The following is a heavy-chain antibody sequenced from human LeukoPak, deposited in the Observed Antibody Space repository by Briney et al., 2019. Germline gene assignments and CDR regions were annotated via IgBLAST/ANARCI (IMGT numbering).Heavy chain of an antibody. CDR2: ISYDGSNK. V-gene: IGHV3-30*04. CDR3: ARSPGKQQLVRPFDY. J-gene: IGHJ4*02. CDR1: GFTFSSYA. D-gene: IGHD6-13*01. Sequence: PGGSLRLSCAASGFTFSSYAMHWVRQAPGKGLEWVAVISYDGSNKYYADSVKGRFTISRDNPKNTLHLQMNSLRAEDTAVYYCARSPGKQQLVRPFDYWGQGTLVTVSS.